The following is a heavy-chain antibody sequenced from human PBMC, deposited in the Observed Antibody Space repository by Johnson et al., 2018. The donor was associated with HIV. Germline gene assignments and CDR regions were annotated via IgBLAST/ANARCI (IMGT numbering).Heavy chain of an antibody. J-gene: IGHJ3*02. CDR1: GFTFSNFG. CDR3: TRDGPGYSSSWYIPLDAFDI. V-gene: IGHV3-30*03. D-gene: IGHD6-13*01. Sequence: QVQLMESGGGVAQPGRSLRLSCAASGFTFSNFGFHWVRQAPGKGLEWVAAISFAGNNKYYADSVKGRSTISRDNFKKTVHLQMNSLKTEDTAVYYCTRDGPGYSSSWYIPLDAFDIWGQGTMVTVSS. CDR2: ISFAGNNK.